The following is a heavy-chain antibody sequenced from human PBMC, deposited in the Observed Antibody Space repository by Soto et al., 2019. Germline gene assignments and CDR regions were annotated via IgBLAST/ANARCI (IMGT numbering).Heavy chain of an antibody. CDR1: GDTFNFYT. D-gene: IGHD3-10*01. CDR2: FNPILSFS. V-gene: IGHV1-69*02. J-gene: IGHJ4*02. Sequence: QVQLVQSGAEVKKPGSSVKVSCKASGDTFNFYTINWVRQAPGLGLEWMGRFNPILSFSNSALKFQGRVTLTADKSTSTAYMVPSSLRSEDTAIYCCATSFGSGSRAFDYWGQGALVTVSS. CDR3: ATSFGSGSRAFDY.